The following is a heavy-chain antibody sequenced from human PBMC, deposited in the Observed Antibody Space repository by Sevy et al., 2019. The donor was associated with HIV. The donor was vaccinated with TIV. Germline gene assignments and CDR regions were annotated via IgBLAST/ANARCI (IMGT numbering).Heavy chain of an antibody. J-gene: IGHJ4*02. CDR2: IYYSGST. V-gene: IGHV4-59*01. Sequence: SETLSLTCTVSGGSINNYFWSWIRQPPGEGLKWIGYIYYSGSTNYNPSLKSRVTISVDTSKTQFSLKLTSVTAADTAVYYCARESIAAIGDFDYWGQGTLVTVSS. CDR3: ARESIAAIGDFDY. D-gene: IGHD6-13*01. CDR1: GGSINNYF.